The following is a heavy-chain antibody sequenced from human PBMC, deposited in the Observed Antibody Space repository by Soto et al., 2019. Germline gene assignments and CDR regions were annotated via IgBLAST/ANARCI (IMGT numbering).Heavy chain of an antibody. V-gene: IGHV1-24*01. J-gene: IGHJ4*02. CDR1: CYTLPELS. D-gene: IGHD4-17*01. CDR3: ATAHSPFMTTVVTRYFDY. Sequence: SVEVGYKVSCYTLPELSMNWVRQAPGKGLEWMGGLDPEDGEAIYAQKFQGRATMTEDTSTDTAYMELSRLRYEDTAVYYCATAHSPFMTTVVTRYFDYWGQGTLVTVYS. CDR2: LDPEDGEA.